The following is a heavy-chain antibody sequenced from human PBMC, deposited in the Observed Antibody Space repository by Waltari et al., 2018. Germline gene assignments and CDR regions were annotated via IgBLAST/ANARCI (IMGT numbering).Heavy chain of an antibody. CDR3: ARASGSTPWRYGLDV. J-gene: IGHJ6*02. Sequence: QVRLAQSGDEVKKPGASIKVSCQPSGYPFIDHYIHWVRQARGRGLEWMGWINPRTGDAYYAQNFQDWFTMTRDTSISTAYMEVSRLTSDDTGVYYCARASGSTPWRYGLDVWGQGTTVTAS. CDR1: GYPFIDHY. CDR2: INPRTGDA. D-gene: IGHD1-7*01. V-gene: IGHV1-2*04.